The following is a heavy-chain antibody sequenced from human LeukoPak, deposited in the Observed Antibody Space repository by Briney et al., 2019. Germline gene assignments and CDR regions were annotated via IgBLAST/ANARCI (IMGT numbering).Heavy chain of an antibody. V-gene: IGHV1-18*01. D-gene: IGHD3-10*01. CDR2: ISAYNGNT. CDR3: ARAKIPRFGDYYYYYMDV. CDR1: GYTFTSYG. J-gene: IGHJ6*03. Sequence: ASVKVSCKASGYTFTSYGISWVRQAPGQGLEWMGWISAYNGNTNYAQKFQGRVTITADKSTSTAYMELSSLRSEDTAVYYCARAKIPRFGDYYYYYMDVWGKGTTVTVSS.